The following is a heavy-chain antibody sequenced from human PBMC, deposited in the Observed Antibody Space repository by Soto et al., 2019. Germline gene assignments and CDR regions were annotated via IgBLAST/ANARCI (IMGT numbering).Heavy chain of an antibody. Sequence: PGGSLGLSCAASGVCVSVNYMSWVRQAPGKGLEWVSVIYAGGNTYYADSVKGRFSISRDKSTNTLFLQINDLRAEDTAVYFCARVLKRLTPGVHWFDPWGQGTLVTVSS. CDR3: ARVLKRLTPGVHWFDP. D-gene: IGHD1-1*01. CDR1: GVCVSVNY. CDR2: IYAGGNT. J-gene: IGHJ5*02. V-gene: IGHV3-66*01.